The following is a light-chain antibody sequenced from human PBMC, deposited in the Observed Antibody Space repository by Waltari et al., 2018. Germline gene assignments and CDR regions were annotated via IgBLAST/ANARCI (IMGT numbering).Light chain of an antibody. J-gene: IGLJ3*02. CDR2: YVS. CDR1: SNNVGDYNL. CDR3: CSYSTGGSWM. V-gene: IGLV2-23*02. Sequence: QSALTQPVSVSGSPGQSVTISCTGTSNNVGDYNLVSWFQHHPDQAPKLLIFYVSKRPSGVLHRCSGSKSGNTASLTISGLQTEDEADYYCCSYSTGGSWMFGGGTKLTVL.